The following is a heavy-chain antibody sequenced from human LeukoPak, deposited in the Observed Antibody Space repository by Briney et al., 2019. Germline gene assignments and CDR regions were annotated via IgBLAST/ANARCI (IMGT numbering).Heavy chain of an antibody. V-gene: IGHV3-48*03. Sequence: GGSLRLSCAASGFTLSGHEMNWVSQTPGKGLGWLSYISTTGSTIYYADSVKGRFTISRDNAKNSLYLQMNSLRAEDTAIYYCARAEPYGDSTPDYWGQGTPVTGSS. D-gene: IGHD4-17*01. CDR3: ARAEPYGDSTPDY. CDR2: ISTTGSTI. CDR1: GFTLSGHE. J-gene: IGHJ4*02.